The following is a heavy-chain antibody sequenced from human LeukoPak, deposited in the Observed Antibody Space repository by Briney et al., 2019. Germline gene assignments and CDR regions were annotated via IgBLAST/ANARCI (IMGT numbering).Heavy chain of an antibody. D-gene: IGHD3-22*01. Sequence: GASVKVSCKVSGYTLTELSMHWVRQAPGKGLEWMGGFDPEDGETIYAQKFQGRVTMTEDTSTDTAYMELSSLRSEDTAVYYCATDLYYYDSSGYYFFIGLNYWGQGTLVTVSS. CDR2: FDPEDGET. CDR3: ATDLYYYDSSGYYFFIGLNY. V-gene: IGHV1-24*01. CDR1: GYTLTELS. J-gene: IGHJ4*02.